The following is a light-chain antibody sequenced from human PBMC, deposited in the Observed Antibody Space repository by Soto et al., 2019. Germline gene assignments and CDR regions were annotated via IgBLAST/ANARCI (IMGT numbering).Light chain of an antibody. CDR3: LQYHTYRT. CDR1: QSISPW. J-gene: IGKJ1*01. V-gene: IGKV1-5*01. CDR2: DAS. Sequence: DIQMTQSPSTLSASVGDRVTITCWVSQSISPWLAWYQQKPGKAPKLLIFDASNLESGVPSRFSGSGSGTEFTLTISSLQPDDFATYYCLQYHTYRTFGQGTKVDIK.